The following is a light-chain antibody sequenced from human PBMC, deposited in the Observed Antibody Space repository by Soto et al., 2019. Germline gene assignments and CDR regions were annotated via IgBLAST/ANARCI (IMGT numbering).Light chain of an antibody. J-gene: IGLJ2*01. V-gene: IGLV1-51*01. CDR1: SSNIGTNY. Sequence: QSVLTQPPSVSAAPGQKVTISCSGSSSNIGTNYVCWYQQFPGTAPRLLIYDNNKRPSGIPDRFSGSKFGTSATLGITGLQTGDEADYYCGTWDSSLSVALFGGGTKLTVL. CDR3: GTWDSSLSVAL. CDR2: DNN.